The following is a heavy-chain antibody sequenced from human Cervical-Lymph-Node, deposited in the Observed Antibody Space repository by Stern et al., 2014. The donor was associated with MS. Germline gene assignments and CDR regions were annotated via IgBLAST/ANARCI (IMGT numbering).Heavy chain of an antibody. CDR1: GGTFSSYA. D-gene: IGHD4-11*01. CDR2: IIPIFGTA. V-gene: IGHV1-69*01. Sequence: MQLVESGAEVKKPGSSVKVSCKASGGTFSSYAISWVRQAPGQGLEWMGGIIPIFGTANYAQKFQGRVTITADESTSTAYMELSSLRSEDTAVYYCARRERTIVTSPRAPFDYWGQGTLVTVSS. J-gene: IGHJ4*02. CDR3: ARRERTIVTSPRAPFDY.